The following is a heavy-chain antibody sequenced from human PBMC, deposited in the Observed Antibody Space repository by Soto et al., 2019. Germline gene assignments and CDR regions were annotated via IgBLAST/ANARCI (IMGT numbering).Heavy chain of an antibody. CDR2: IYNTGDT. V-gene: IGHV3-53*01. Sequence: ELQLVESGGGLTQPGGSLRLSCAVSGFPVSSHHVSWVRQATGKGLEWVAIIYNTGDTYYGDSVKGRFTISRDNSKNTVTIQMNSLRAEDTAIYYCAGHGGNPVWGQGTLVNVSS. D-gene: IGHD2-15*01. CDR1: GFPVSSHH. CDR3: AGHGGNPV. J-gene: IGHJ4*02.